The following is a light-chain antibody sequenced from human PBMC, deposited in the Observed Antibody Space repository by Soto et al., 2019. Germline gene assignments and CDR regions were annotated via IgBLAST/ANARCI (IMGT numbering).Light chain of an antibody. V-gene: IGKV1-5*03. CDR3: HLLGT. Sequence: DIHITHSPSTLSASVGDRVTITCRASQSISSWLAWYQQKPGKAPKLLIYKASSLESGVPSRFSGSGSGTEFTLTISSLQPDDFATYYCHLLGTFGQGTKVDIK. CDR2: KAS. J-gene: IGKJ1*01. CDR1: QSISSW.